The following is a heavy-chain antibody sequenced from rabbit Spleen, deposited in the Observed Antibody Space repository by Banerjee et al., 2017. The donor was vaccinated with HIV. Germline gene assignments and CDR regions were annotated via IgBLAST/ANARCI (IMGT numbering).Heavy chain of an antibody. V-gene: IGHV1S40*01. D-gene: IGHD8-1*01. CDR2: IDAGSSAFT. J-gene: IGHJ6*01. CDR1: GVSFSSNHY. Sequence: QQLEESGGGLVKPGASLTLTCTASGVSFSSNHYMCWVRQAPGKGLEWIACIDAGSSAFTYFASWAKGRFTCSKTSSTTVTLQMTSLTAADTATYFCARDSASSFSSYGMDLWGQGTLVTVS. CDR3: ARDSASSFSSYGMDL.